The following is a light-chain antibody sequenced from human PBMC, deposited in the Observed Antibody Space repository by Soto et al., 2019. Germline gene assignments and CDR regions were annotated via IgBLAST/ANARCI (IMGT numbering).Light chain of an antibody. V-gene: IGKV1-39*01. CDR2: GAS. CDR1: QSISSY. J-gene: IGKJ1*01. CDR3: QQSYSIPWT. Sequence: DIQMTQSPSSLSASVGDRVTITCRASQSISSYLNWYQQKPGKAPKVLLYGASSLQSGVPSRFSGSGYGTDFTLTVTNLQPEDFATYYCQQSYSIPWTFGQGTKVDIK.